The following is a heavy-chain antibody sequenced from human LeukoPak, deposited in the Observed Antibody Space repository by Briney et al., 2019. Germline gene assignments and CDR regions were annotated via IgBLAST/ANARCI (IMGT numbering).Heavy chain of an antibody. CDR3: TTGGRVYCSSTSCYEFDY. D-gene: IGHD2-2*01. J-gene: IGHJ4*02. CDR1: GFTFGNAW. CDR2: IKSKSDGGTT. V-gene: IGHV3-15*01. Sequence: GGSLRHSCAASGFTFGNAWMSWVRQAPGKGLEWVGRIKSKSDGGTTDYAAPVKGRFTISRDDSKNTLYLQMNSLKTEDTAVYYCTTGGRVYCSSTSCYEFDYWGQGTLVTVSS.